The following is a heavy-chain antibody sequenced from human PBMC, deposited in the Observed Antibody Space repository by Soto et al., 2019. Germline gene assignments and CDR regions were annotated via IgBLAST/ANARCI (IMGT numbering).Heavy chain of an antibody. J-gene: IGHJ5*02. CDR1: GFTFDDYA. V-gene: IGHV3-9*01. CDR2: ISWNSGSI. Sequence: EVQLVESGGGLVQPGRSLRLSCAASGFTFDDYAMHWVRQAPGKGLEWVSGISWNSGSIGYADSVKGRFTISRDNAKNSLYLQMNSLRAEDTALYYCAKSLELMVYRARFDPWGQGTLVTVSS. D-gene: IGHD2-8*01. CDR3: AKSLELMVYRARFDP.